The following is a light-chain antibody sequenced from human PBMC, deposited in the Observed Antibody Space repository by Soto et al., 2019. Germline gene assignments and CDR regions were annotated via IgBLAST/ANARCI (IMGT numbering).Light chain of an antibody. Sequence: EVVLTKSPATLSLSPGERATPPCRASQSVSSYLAWYQQKPGQAPRLLIYDASNRATGIPARFSGSGSGTDFTLTISSLEPEDFAVYYCQQRSNWLTFGGGTKVDIK. CDR1: QSVSSY. CDR3: QQRSNWLT. CDR2: DAS. J-gene: IGKJ4*01. V-gene: IGKV3-11*01.